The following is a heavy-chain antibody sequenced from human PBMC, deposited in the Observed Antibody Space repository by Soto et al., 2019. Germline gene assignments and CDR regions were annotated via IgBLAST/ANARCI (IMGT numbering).Heavy chain of an antibody. J-gene: IGHJ6*02. V-gene: IGHV3-48*02. CDR3: ARDRLVGVGATKGYYYYGMDV. CDR1: GFTFSSYS. D-gene: IGHD1-26*01. CDR2: ISSSSSTI. Sequence: GGSLRLSCAASGFTFSSYSMNWVRQAPGKGLEWVSYISSSSSTIYYADSVKGRFTISRDNAKNSLYLQMNSLRDEDTAVYYCARDRLVGVGATKGYYYYGMDVWGQGTTVTVSS.